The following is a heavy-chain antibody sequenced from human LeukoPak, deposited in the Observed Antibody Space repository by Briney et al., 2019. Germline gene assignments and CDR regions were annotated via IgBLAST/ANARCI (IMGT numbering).Heavy chain of an antibody. V-gene: IGHV1-69*05. CDR2: IIPIFGTA. CDR1: GGTFSSYA. J-gene: IGHJ4*02. Sequence: SVKVSCKASGGTFSSYAISWVRQAPGQGLEWMGGIIPIFGTANYAQKFQGRVTITTDESTSTAYMELSSLRSEDTAVYYCARVSDFWSGYNYYFDYWGQGALVTVSS. CDR3: ARVSDFWSGYNYYFDY. D-gene: IGHD3-3*01.